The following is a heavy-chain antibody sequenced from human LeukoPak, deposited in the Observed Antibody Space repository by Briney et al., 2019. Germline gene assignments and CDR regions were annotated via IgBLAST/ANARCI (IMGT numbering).Heavy chain of an antibody. Sequence: PGGSLRLSCAASGFTFRNYNMNWVRQAPGKGLEWVSSINSSSGYIYYADSVKGRFTISRDNAKNSPYLQMNSLRAEDTAVYYCARDATMVPLYYYYYMDVWGKGTTVTVSS. J-gene: IGHJ6*03. D-gene: IGHD3-10*01. CDR3: ARDATMVPLYYYYYMDV. CDR2: INSSSGYI. V-gene: IGHV3-21*01. CDR1: GFTFRNYN.